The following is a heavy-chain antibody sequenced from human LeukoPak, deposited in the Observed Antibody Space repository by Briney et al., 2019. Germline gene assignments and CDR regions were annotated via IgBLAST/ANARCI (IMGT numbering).Heavy chain of an antibody. V-gene: IGHV1-18*01. Sequence: ASVKVSCKASGYTFTSYGISWVRQAPGQGLEWMGWISAYNGNTNYAQKLQGRVTMTTDTSTSTAYMELRSLRSDDTAVYYCARDHGSSWSKKRSRFDYWGQGTLVTVSS. CDR2: ISAYNGNT. CDR3: ARDHGSSWSKKRSRFDY. J-gene: IGHJ4*02. D-gene: IGHD6-13*01. CDR1: GYTFTSYG.